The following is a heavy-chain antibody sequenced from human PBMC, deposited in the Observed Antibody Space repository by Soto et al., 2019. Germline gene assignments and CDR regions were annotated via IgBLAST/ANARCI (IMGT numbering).Heavy chain of an antibody. CDR1: GFTFSSYG. V-gene: IGHV3-33*01. CDR3: ARQYYDILTDPAYYFDY. CDR2: IWYDGSNK. D-gene: IGHD3-9*01. Sequence: GGSLRLSCAASGFTFSSYGMHWVRQAPGKGLEWVAVIWYDGSNKYYADSVKGRFTISRDNSKNTLYLQMNSLRAEDTAVYYCARQYYDILTDPAYYFDYWGQGTLVTVSS. J-gene: IGHJ4*02.